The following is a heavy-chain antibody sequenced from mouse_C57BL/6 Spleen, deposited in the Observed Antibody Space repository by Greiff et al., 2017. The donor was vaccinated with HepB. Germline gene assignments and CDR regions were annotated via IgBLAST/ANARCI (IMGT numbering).Heavy chain of an antibody. Sequence: QVQLQQPGAELVRPGSSVKLSCKASGYTFTSYWMHWVKQRPIQGLDWIGNIDPSDSETHYNQKFKDKATLTVDKSSSTAYMQLSSLTSEDSAVYYCAGEIYDGYREGMDYWGQGTSVTVSS. CDR2: IDPSDSET. CDR3: AGEIYDGYREGMDY. V-gene: IGHV1-52*01. D-gene: IGHD2-3*01. CDR1: GYTFTSYW. J-gene: IGHJ4*01.